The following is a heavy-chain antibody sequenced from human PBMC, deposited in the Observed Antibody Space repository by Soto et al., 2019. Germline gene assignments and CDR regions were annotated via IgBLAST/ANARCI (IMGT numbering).Heavy chain of an antibody. J-gene: IGHJ4*01. D-gene: IGHD5-18*01. CDR2: ISSRSGTI. V-gene: IGHV3-48*04. CDR1: GFTFTNYA. CDR3: AREVDRALVGSPHYFDY. Sequence: GGSLRLSCAASGFTFTNYAMSWVRQAPGQGLEWVSYISSRSGTIFYADSVKGRFTLSRDNSKNSMYLQMNSLRAEDTAVYYCAREVDRALVGSPHYFDYWGQGTLVTVSS.